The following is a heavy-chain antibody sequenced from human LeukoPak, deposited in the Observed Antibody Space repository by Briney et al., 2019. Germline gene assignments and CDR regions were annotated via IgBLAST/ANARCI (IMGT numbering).Heavy chain of an antibody. J-gene: IGHJ4*02. CDR2: ISGSGSNT. Sequence: AGSLRLSCAVYGITFSGYGMSWVRQPPGKGLEWVATISGSGSNTHYADSVKGRFTISRDNYKDTLYMQMNSLMAEDTAVYYCAKEGRDCSGGNSYTKCIFDYWGQGTLVTVSS. V-gene: IGHV3-23*01. CDR3: AKEGRDCSGGNSYTKCIFDY. D-gene: IGHD2-15*01. CDR1: GITFSGYG.